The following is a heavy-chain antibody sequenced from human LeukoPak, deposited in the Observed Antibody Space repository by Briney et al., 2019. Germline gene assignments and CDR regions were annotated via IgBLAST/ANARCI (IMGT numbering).Heavy chain of an antibody. CDR1: GGSISSYY. Sequence: RPSETLSLTCTVSGGSISSYYWSWIRQPPGKGLEWIGYIYYSGSTNYNPSLKSRVTISVDTSKNQFSLKLSSVTAADTAVYYCARTRGPRNYVWGSYREIGGSEFDYWGQGTLVTVSS. V-gene: IGHV4-59*01. J-gene: IGHJ4*02. CDR2: IYYSGST. CDR3: ARTRGPRNYVWGSYREIGGSEFDY. D-gene: IGHD3-16*02.